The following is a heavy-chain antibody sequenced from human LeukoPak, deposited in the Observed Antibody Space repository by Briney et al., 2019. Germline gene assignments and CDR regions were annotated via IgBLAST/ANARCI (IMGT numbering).Heavy chain of an antibody. J-gene: IGHJ4*02. Sequence: GGSLRLSCAASGFTFSDYYMSWVRQAPGKGLEWVSFISGVDSYTRYADSVKGQFTISRDNARNSLSLQMNSLRAEDTAVYYCARDAMCSGGSCYPDYWGQGILVTVSS. V-gene: IGHV3-11*05. CDR3: ARDAMCSGGSCYPDY. D-gene: IGHD2-15*01. CDR2: ISGVDSYT. CDR1: GFTFSDYY.